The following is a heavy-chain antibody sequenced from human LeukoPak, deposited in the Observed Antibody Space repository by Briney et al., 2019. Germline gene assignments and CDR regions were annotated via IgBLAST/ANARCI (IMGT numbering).Heavy chain of an antibody. CDR1: GFTFSSYA. D-gene: IGHD3-22*01. CDR2: ISGSGGST. CDR3: AKPGRYYYDSPFDY. V-gene: IGHV3-23*01. J-gene: IGHJ4*02. Sequence: GGSLRLSCAASGFTFSSYAMSWVRQAPGKGLEWVSAISGSGGSTYYADSVKGRFTISRDNSKSTLYLQMNSLRAEDTAVYYCAKPGRYYYDSPFDYWGQGTLVTVSS.